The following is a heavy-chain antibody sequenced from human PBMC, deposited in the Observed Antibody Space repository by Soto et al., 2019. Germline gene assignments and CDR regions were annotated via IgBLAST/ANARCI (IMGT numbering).Heavy chain of an antibody. CDR1: GGTFSSYA. CDR2: IIPIFGTA. Sequence: QVQLVESGAEVKKPGSSVKVSCKASGGTFSSYAISWVRQAPGQGLEWMGGIIPIFGTANYAQKFQGRVTITADESTSTAYMELSSLRSEDTAVYYCARLTYHYDSSGYQDFDYWGQGPLVTVSS. D-gene: IGHD3-22*01. V-gene: IGHV1-69*01. CDR3: ARLTYHYDSSGYQDFDY. J-gene: IGHJ4*02.